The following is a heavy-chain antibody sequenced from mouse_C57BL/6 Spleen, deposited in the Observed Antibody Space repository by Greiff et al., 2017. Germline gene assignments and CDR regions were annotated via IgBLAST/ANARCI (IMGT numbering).Heavy chain of an antibody. CDR1: GFSLTSYG. J-gene: IGHJ1*03. CDR3: AEGGDCDGGRYFDV. V-gene: IGHV2-5*01. CDR2: IWRGGST. Sequence: QVQLKESGPGLVQPSQSLSITCTVSGFSLTSYGVHWVRQSPGKGLEWLGVIWRGGSTDYNAAFMSRLSITKDNSKSQVFFKMPSLQADDTAIYCCAEGGDCDGGRYFDVWGTGTTVTVSS.